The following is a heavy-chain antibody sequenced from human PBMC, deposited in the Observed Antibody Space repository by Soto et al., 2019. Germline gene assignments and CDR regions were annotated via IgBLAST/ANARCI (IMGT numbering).Heavy chain of an antibody. CDR1: GFTFYSYA. J-gene: IGHJ6*02. CDR3: ARVWERTVTTRKYFYALGV. D-gene: IGHD4-17*01. Sequence: GGSLRLSCAASGFTFYSYAMTWVRQTPGQGLEWVSTISASDGSTYFADSVKGRFTISRDNSKNTLYLQMNSLRAEDTAIYSCARVWERTVTTRKYFYALGVWGQGTTVIVAS. V-gene: IGHV3-23*01. CDR2: ISASDGST.